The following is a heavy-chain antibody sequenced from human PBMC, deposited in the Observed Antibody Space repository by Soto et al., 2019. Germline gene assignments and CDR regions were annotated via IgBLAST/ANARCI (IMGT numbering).Heavy chain of an antibody. Sequence: GGSLRLSCAASGFTFSSYSMNWVRQAPGKGLEWVSYISSSSSTIYYADSVKGRFTISRDNAKNSLYLQMNSLRAEDTAVYYCARASKTDYGDYAGIYYYYMDVWGKGTTVTVSS. D-gene: IGHD4-17*01. CDR1: GFTFSSYS. V-gene: IGHV3-48*01. CDR3: ARASKTDYGDYAGIYYYYMDV. J-gene: IGHJ6*03. CDR2: ISSSSSTI.